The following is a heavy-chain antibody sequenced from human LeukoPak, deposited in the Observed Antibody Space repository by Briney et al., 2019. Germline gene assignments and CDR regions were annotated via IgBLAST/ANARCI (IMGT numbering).Heavy chain of an antibody. J-gene: IGHJ4*02. CDR2: ISWNSGSI. CDR1: GFTFDDYA. D-gene: IGHD3-10*01. V-gene: IGHV3-9*01. CDR3: AKDMGHVGLLDGELTTFDY. Sequence: PGRSLRLSCAASGFTFDDYAMHWVRQAPGKDLEWVSGISWNSGSIGYADSVKGRFTISRDNAKNSLYLQMNSLRAEDTALYYCAKDMGHVGLLDGELTTFDYWGQGTLVTVSS.